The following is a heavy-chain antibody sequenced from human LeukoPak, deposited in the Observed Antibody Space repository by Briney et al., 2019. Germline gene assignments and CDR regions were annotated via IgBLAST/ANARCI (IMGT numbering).Heavy chain of an antibody. J-gene: IGHJ2*01. CDR3: AKPTSRGSSWYFWYFDL. CDR2: ISGSGGST. Sequence: PGGSLRLSCAASGFTFSGYAMSWVRQAPGKGLEWVSAISGSGGSTYYADSVKGRFTISRDNSKNTLYLQMNSLRAEDTAVYSCAKPTSRGSSWYFWYFDLWGRGTLVTVSS. D-gene: IGHD6-13*01. V-gene: IGHV3-23*01. CDR1: GFTFSGYA.